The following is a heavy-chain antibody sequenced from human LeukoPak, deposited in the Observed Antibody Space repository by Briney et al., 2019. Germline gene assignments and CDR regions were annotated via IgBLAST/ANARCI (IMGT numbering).Heavy chain of an antibody. D-gene: IGHD4-23*01. CDR3: ARFYGAKGDY. V-gene: IGHV5-51*01. Sequence: GESLKISCMASGYSFPNSWIGWVRQMPGKGLEWMGIIYPGDSDTRYSPSFQGQVTISADKSINTAYLQWSSLKASDTAIYYCARFYGAKGDYWGQGALVTVSS. CDR2: IYPGDSDT. CDR1: GYSFPNSW. J-gene: IGHJ4*02.